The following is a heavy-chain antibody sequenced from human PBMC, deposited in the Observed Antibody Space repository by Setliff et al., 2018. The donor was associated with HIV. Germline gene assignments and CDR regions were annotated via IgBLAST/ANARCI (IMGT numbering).Heavy chain of an antibody. V-gene: IGHV1-69*10. CDR3: ATSTIAAAGASRADLDP. J-gene: IGHJ5*02. Sequence: GASVKVSCKASGGTSSTHAMNWVRQAPGQGLEWMGQIISILEITDYAQKFQGRLAITADKSTTVSYMELSSLRSEDTAFYFCATSTIAAAGASRADLDPWGQGTLVTVSS. CDR2: IISILEIT. D-gene: IGHD6-13*01. CDR1: GGTSSTHA.